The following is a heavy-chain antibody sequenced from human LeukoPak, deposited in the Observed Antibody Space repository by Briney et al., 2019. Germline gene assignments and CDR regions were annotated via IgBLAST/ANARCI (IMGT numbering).Heavy chain of an antibody. D-gene: IGHD6-13*01. Sequence: GRSLRLSCAASGFSFDTYAMHWVRQAPGQGLEWVALIWHDGSHKFYSNSVKGRFTISRDNSKNTLYLQMNSLRAEDTAVYYCAKDRSSSWPTGRYYYGMDVWGQGTTVTVSS. CDR1: GFSFDTYA. J-gene: IGHJ6*02. CDR3: AKDRSSSWPTGRYYYGMDV. CDR2: IWHDGSHK. V-gene: IGHV3-33*06.